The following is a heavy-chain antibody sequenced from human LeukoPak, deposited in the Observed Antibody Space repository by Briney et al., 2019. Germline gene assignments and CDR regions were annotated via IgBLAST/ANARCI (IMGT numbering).Heavy chain of an antibody. Sequence: SVKVSCKASGGTFSSYAISWVRQAPGQGLEWMGGIIPIFGTANYAQKFQGRVTITADKSTSTAYMELSSLRSEDTTVYYCAKVWRTGTTYYFDYWGQGTLVTVSS. CDR3: AKVWRTGTTYYFDY. J-gene: IGHJ4*02. V-gene: IGHV1-69*06. D-gene: IGHD1-1*01. CDR1: GGTFSSYA. CDR2: IIPIFGTA.